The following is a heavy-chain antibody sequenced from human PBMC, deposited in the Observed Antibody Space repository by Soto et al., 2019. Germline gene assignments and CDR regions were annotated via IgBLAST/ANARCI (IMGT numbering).Heavy chain of an antibody. CDR2: IYHSGST. D-gene: IGHD1-26*01. CDR3: ARGPFGSYYDYLDY. J-gene: IGHJ4*02. CDR1: GYSISSGYY. Sequence: PSETLSLTCAVSGYSISSGYYWGWIRQPPGKGLEWIGSIYHSGSTYYNPSLKSRVTISVDTSKNQFSLKLSSVTAADTAVYYCARGPFGSYYDYLDYWGQGTLVTVSS. V-gene: IGHV4-38-2*01.